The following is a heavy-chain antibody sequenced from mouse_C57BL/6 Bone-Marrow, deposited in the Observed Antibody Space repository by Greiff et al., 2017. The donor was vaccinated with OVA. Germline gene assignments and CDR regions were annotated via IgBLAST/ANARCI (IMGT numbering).Heavy chain of an antibody. D-gene: IGHD3-3*01. CDR2: IYPGDGAT. J-gene: IGHJ3*01. V-gene: IGHV1-82*01. Sequence: QVQLQQSGPELVKPGASVKISCKASGYAFSSSWMNWVKQRPGKGLEWIGRIYPGDGATNYNGKFKGKATLTADKSTSTAYMQLSSLTSEDSAVYFCARGEGLDHWGQGTLVTVSA. CDR1: GYAFSSSW. CDR3: ARGEGLDH.